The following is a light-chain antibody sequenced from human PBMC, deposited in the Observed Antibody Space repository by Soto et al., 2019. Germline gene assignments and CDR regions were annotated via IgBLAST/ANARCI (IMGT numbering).Light chain of an antibody. CDR2: EVS. J-gene: IGLJ3*02. CDR1: NSDVGGYNY. V-gene: IGLV2-14*01. CDR3: SSFRSSATLGV. Sequence: QSALTQPASVSGSPGQSITISCTGTNSDVGGYNYVSWYQQHPGKAPTLIIYEVSNRPSGVSNRFSGSKSGNTASLTISGLQAEAEADYYCSSFRSSATLGVFGGGTKVTVL.